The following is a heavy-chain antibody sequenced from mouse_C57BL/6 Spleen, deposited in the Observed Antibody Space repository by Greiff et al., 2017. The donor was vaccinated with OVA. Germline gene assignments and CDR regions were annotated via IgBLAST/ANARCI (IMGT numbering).Heavy chain of an antibody. J-gene: IGHJ3*01. V-gene: IGHV1-50*01. CDR2: IDPSDSYT. Sequence: VQLQQPGAELVKPGASVKLSCKASGYTFTSYWMQWVKQRPGQGLEWIGEIDPSDSYTNYNQKFKGKATLTVDTSSSTAYMQLSSLTSEDSAVYYCARFYYYGSSYGWFAYWGQGTLVTVSA. CDR3: ARFYYYGSSYGWFAY. D-gene: IGHD1-1*01. CDR1: GYTFTSYW.